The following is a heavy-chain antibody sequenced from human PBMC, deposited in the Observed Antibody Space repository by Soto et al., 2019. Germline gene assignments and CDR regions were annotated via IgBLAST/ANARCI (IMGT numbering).Heavy chain of an antibody. J-gene: IGHJ4*02. CDR3: ARYSYGQGVNS. CDR2: MHANSGNT. CDR1: GTTFTNLD. D-gene: IGHD5-18*01. V-gene: IGHV1-8*01. Sequence: QVQLVQSGAEVKKPGASVKVSCKASGTTFTNLDLNWVRQAPGQGLEWMGWMHANSGNTGHAQKFQGRVSMTRNTSTNTAYMELSSLRAEGTAVYYCARYSYGQGVNSWGQRTLVIVPS.